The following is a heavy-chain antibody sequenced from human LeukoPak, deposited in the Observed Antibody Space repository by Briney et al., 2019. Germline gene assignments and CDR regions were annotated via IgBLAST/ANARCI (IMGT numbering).Heavy chain of an antibody. J-gene: IGHJ4*02. CDR1: GDSVSSNSAT. Sequence: SQTLSLTCAISGDSVSSNSATWNWIRQSLSRGLEWLGRTYYRSKWYNEYAPSVKGRIAFNPDTSKNQFSLQLNSVTPEDTAVYYCARGVSRYFDYWGQGTLVAVSS. CDR3: ARGVSRYFDY. CDR2: TYYRSKWYN. V-gene: IGHV6-1*01. D-gene: IGHD5/OR15-5a*01.